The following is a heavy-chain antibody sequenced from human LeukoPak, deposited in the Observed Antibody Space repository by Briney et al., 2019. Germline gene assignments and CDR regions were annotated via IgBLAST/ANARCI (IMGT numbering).Heavy chain of an antibody. V-gene: IGHV4-61*02. CDR1: GGSISSSSYY. CDR2: IYTSGST. CDR3: ARRYCSSTSCYGAFDY. Sequence: SETLSLTCTVSGGSISSSSYYWGWIRQPAGKGLEWIGRIYTSGSTNYNPSLKSRVTISVDTSKNQYSLKLSSVTAADTAVYYCARRYCSSTSCYGAFDYWGQGTLVTVSS. D-gene: IGHD2-2*01. J-gene: IGHJ4*02.